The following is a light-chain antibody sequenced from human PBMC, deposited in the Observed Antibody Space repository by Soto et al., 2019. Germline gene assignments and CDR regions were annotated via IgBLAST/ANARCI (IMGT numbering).Light chain of an antibody. CDR2: KAS. Sequence: DIQMTQSPSTLSASVGDRVTITCRASQSISSWLAWYQQKPGKAPKLLIYKASSLESEVPSRFSGSGSGTDCTLTISSLQPDDFATYYCQQYNSYPRTFGQGTKVEIK. V-gene: IGKV1-5*03. J-gene: IGKJ1*01. CDR1: QSISSW. CDR3: QQYNSYPRT.